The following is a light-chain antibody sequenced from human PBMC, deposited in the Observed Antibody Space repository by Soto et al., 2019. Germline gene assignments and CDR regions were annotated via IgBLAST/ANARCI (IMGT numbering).Light chain of an antibody. CDR1: QGIRSD. V-gene: IGKV1-6*01. J-gene: IGKJ1*01. CDR3: LQDYGYPRS. CDR2: AAS. Sequence: AIQMTQSPSSLSASVGDRVTITCRASQGIRSDLAWYQKKSGKAPKLLIYAASSLQSGVPSRFSGCGFGSDFTLTISSLQPEDFATYYCLQDYGYPRSFGQGTSVEI.